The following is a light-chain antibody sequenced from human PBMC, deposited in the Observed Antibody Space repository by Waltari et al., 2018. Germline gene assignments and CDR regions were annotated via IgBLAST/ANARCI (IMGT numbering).Light chain of an antibody. Sequence: QSVLTQPPSASGTPGQRVAISCSGSSSHPVSNYLYLYQQLPGTAPKLLIHTSDQRSSGVPDRFSGSKSGTSASLAISGLRSEDEADYYCATWDDSLNALVFGGGTKLTVL. CDR1: SSHPVSNY. J-gene: IGLJ3*02. CDR3: ATWDDSLNALV. CDR2: TSD. V-gene: IGLV1-47*01.